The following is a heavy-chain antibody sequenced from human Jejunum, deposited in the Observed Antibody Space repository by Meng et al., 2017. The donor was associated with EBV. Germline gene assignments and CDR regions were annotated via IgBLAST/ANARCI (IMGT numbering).Heavy chain of an antibody. J-gene: IGHJ4*02. D-gene: IGHD5-24*01. V-gene: IGHV3-11*01. CDR2: ISSRSTAI. CDR1: GFTFSDYY. Sequence: VRLVESGGGLVKPGGSLRRSCGASGFTFSDYYMAWVRQAPGKGLEWVSYISSRSTAIYYADSVKGRFTISRDNARNSLYLQMDSLRAEDTAVYYCAREMSTITCFDFWGQGTLVTVST. CDR3: AREMSTITCFDF.